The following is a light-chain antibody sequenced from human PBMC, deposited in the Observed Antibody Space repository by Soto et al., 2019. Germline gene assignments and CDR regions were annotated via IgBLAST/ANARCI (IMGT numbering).Light chain of an antibody. CDR3: QQYNNWPPFT. J-gene: IGKJ3*01. CDR1: QSVSSN. Sequence: EIVMTQSPATLSVSPGERATLSCRASQSVSSNLAWYRQKPGQAPRLLIYGASTRATGIPARFSGSGSGTEFTLTISSLQSEDFAVYYCQQYNNWPPFTFGPGTKVDIK. CDR2: GAS. V-gene: IGKV3D-15*01.